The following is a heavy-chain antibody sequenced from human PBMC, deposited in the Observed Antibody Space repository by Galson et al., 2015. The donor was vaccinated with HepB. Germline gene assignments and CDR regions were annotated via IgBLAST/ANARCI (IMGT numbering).Heavy chain of an antibody. D-gene: IGHD6-13*01. J-gene: IGHJ4*02. CDR1: GDSVSSNSAA. Sequence: CAISGDSVSSNSAAWNWIRQSPSRGLEWLGRTYYRSKWYNDYAVSVKSRITINPDTFKNQLSLQLNSVTPEDTAVYYCARAGAGYSSSWPFDYWGQGTLVTVSS. V-gene: IGHV6-1*01. CDR3: ARAGAGYSSSWPFDY. CDR2: TYYRSKWYN.